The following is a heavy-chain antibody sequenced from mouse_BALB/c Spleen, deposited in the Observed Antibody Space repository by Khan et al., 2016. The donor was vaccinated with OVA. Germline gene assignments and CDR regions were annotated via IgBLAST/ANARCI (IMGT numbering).Heavy chain of an antibody. D-gene: IGHD2-4*01. CDR3: TRGDYASFAY. CDR1: GYTFTSYV. CDR2: INPYNDDT. Sequence: VQLQQSGPELVKPGASVKLSCKASGYTFTSYVMYWVSQKPGQGLEWIGYINPYNDDTKYNEKLKGKATLTSDKSSSTAYLDLSSMTSEDSAVYYCTRGDYASFAYWGQGTLVTVSA. J-gene: IGHJ3*01. V-gene: IGHV1S136*01.